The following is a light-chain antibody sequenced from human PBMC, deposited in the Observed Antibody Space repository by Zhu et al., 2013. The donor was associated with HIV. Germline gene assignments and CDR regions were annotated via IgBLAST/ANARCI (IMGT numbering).Light chain of an antibody. V-gene: IGKV3D-20*02. CDR3: QQRSNWPIT. CDR2: GAS. CDR1: QSVSSSY. Sequence: VLTQSPGTLSLSPGERATLSCKASQSVSSSYLGWYQQKPGQPPRLLIYGASLRATGIPDRFSGSGSGTDFTLTISSLEPEDFAVYYCQQRSNWPITFGQGTRLEIK. J-gene: IGKJ5*01.